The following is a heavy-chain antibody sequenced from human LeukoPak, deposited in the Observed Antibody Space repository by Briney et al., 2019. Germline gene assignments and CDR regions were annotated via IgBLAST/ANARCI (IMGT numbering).Heavy chain of an antibody. V-gene: IGHV3-7*03. CDR2: IKQDGSKK. Sequence: PGGSLRLSCAASGFTFSSYWMTWVRQAPGKGLEWVDNIKQDGSKKNYVDSVKGRFTISRDNAKNSLYLQMNSLRAEDTAVYYCAKRAIFGVVAYFDYWGQGTLVTVSS. CDR3: AKRAIFGVVAYFDY. D-gene: IGHD3-3*01. CDR1: GFTFSSYW. J-gene: IGHJ4*02.